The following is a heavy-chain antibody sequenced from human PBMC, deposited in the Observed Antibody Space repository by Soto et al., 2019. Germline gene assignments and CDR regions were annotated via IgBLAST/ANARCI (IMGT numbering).Heavy chain of an antibody. V-gene: IGHV1-46*01. CDR2: INPSGGST. D-gene: IGHD2-15*01. J-gene: IGHJ4*02. CDR3: ARVCCSGGSCYSIDY. Sequence: ASVKVSCTAPGYTFTSYYMHWVRQAPGQGLEWMGIINPSGGSTSYAQKFQGRVTMTRDTSTSTVYMELSSLRSEDTAVYYCARVCCSGGSCYSIDYWGQGTLVTVSS. CDR1: GYTFTSYY.